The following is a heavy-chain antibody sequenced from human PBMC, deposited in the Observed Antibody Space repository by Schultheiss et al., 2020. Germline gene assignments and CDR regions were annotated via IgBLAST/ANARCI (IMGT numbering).Heavy chain of an antibody. CDR3: ARGPMVRGVDPPMDV. V-gene: IGHV4-34*01. D-gene: IGHD3-10*01. CDR1: GGSFSDYY. Sequence: SETLSLTCAVYGGSFSDYYWSWIRQPPGKGLEWIGEINHSGSTYYNPSLKSRVTISVDTSKNQFSLKLSSVTAADTAVYYCARGPMVRGVDPPMDVWGQGTTVTVSS. CDR2: INHSGST. J-gene: IGHJ6*02.